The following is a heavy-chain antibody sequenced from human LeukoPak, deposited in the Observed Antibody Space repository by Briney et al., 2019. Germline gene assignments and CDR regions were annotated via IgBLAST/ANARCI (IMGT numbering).Heavy chain of an antibody. V-gene: IGHV1-2*02. CDR2: INPNSGGT. CDR1: GYTFTFYY. J-gene: IGHJ3*02. Sequence: GASVTVSCKASGYTFTFYYIHWVRQAPGQGLEWMGWINPNSGGTNYAQKFQGRVTMTRDTSITTAYMELSRLRSDDTAMYYCARTWGLASCAGDCLHDAFDIWGQGTMVTVSS. CDR3: ARTWGLASCAGDCLHDAFDI. D-gene: IGHD2-21*02.